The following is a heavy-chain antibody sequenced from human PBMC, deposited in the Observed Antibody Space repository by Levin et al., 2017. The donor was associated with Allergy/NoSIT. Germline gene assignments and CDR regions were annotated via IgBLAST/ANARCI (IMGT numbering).Heavy chain of an antibody. CDR1: GFTFSHYT. D-gene: IGHD3-22*01. CDR3: ARARYYDTSGYYYLDF. CDR2: ISSNSDYV. J-gene: IGHJ4*02. Sequence: PGGSLRLSCAASGFTFSHYTLAWVRQAPGKGLEWVSSISSNSDYVFYADSVKGRFTISRDNAEDSLFLQVNSLTAEDTAVYYCARARYYDTSGYYYLDFWGQGTPVTVSS. V-gene: IGHV3-21*01.